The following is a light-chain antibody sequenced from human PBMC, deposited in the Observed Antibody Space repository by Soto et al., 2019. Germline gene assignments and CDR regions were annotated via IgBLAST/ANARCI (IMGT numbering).Light chain of an antibody. V-gene: IGKV3-15*01. CDR3: QKYNSAPRT. CDR1: QNIHTN. CDR2: GAS. Sequence: EIVITQSPATLSVSPGERATLSCRAGQNIHTNLAWYQQKPGQAPRLLFYGASTGATGLPARFSGSGSGTEFTLTINSLQPEDVATYYCQKYNSAPRTFGQGTKVDI. J-gene: IGKJ1*01.